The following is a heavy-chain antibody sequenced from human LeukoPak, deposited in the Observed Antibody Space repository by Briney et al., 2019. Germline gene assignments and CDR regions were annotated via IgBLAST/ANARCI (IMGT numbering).Heavy chain of an antibody. J-gene: IGHJ4*02. D-gene: IGHD6-19*01. CDR3: AVNLYSSGWYSDY. V-gene: IGHV4-38-2*02. Sequence: SESLSLTCTVSGYSISSGYYWGWIRQPPGKGLEWIGSIYHCESADYNPSLKSRVTISVDTTRNQFSLKLRSVTAADTAVYYCAVNLYSSGWYSDYWGQGTLVTVSS. CDR2: IYHCESA. CDR1: GYSISSGYY.